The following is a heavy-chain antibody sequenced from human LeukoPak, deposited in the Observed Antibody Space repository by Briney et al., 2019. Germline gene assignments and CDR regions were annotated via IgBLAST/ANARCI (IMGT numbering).Heavy chain of an antibody. CDR3: ARDPAKFWSGHDY. J-gene: IGHJ4*02. V-gene: IGHV3-33*08. Sequence: GGSLRLSCAASGFTFSSYAMSWVRQAPGKGLEWVALIWYDGSNKYYTDSVKGRLTISRDNSKNTLYVQMNSLRAEDTAVYYCARDPAKFWSGHDYWGQGTLVTVSS. D-gene: IGHD3-3*01. CDR2: IWYDGSNK. CDR1: GFTFSSYA.